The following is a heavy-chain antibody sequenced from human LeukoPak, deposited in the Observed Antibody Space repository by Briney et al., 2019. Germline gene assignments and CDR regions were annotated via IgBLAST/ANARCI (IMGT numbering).Heavy chain of an antibody. CDR1: GFTCSSHW. V-gene: IGHV3-7*01. CDR2: IKLDGSEK. CDR3: ARIGMATISYFDY. Sequence: PGGSLRLSCAASGFTCSSHWMSWVRQAPGKGLEWVANIKLDGSEKYYVDSVKGRFTISRDSGKNSLYLQMNSLRAEDTAVYFCARIGMATISYFDYWGQGTLVTVSS. D-gene: IGHD5-24*01. J-gene: IGHJ4*02.